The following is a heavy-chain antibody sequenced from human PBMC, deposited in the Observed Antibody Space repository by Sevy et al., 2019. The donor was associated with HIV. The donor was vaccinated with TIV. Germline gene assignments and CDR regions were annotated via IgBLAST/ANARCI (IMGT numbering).Heavy chain of an antibody. V-gene: IGHV1-18*01. Sequence: ASVKVSCKVSGYTFNTYRIHWVRQAPGQGLEWMGWISPHNGDTNYAQRLQGRVTMLTDTSLSTAYMELKSLRSDDTAVYYCARAYCSGGRCYSLASWGQGTLVTVSS. J-gene: IGHJ5*02. D-gene: IGHD2-15*01. CDR1: GYTFNTYR. CDR2: ISPHNGDT. CDR3: ARAYCSGGRCYSLAS.